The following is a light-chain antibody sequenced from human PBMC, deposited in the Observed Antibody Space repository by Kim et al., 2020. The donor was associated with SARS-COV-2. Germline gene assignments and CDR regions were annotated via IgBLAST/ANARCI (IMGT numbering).Light chain of an antibody. V-gene: IGKV1-33*01. J-gene: IGKJ2*01. Sequence: DIQMTQSPSSLSAAIGDRVTITCQASQDIRNYLNWFQHKAGEAPKRLIYDASTSETGVSSRFSGGGYGTDFTFTISGLQSEDIATYYCKQYDSLPDTFGQETKLEI. CDR3: KQYDSLPDT. CDR1: QDIRNY. CDR2: DAS.